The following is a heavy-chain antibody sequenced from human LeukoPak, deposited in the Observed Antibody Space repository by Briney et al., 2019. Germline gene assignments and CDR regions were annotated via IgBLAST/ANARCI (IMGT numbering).Heavy chain of an antibody. CDR3: ARANWYSSGWYKPYYFDY. V-gene: IGHV4-4*07. Sequence: RASETLSLTCTVSGGSISSYYWSWIRQPAGNGLEWIGRIYASGSTNYNPSLISRVTLSLDTSKNQFSLKLSSVTAADTAVYYCARANWYSSGWYKPYYFDYWGQGTLVTVSS. D-gene: IGHD6-19*01. CDR1: GGSISSYY. J-gene: IGHJ4*02. CDR2: IYASGST.